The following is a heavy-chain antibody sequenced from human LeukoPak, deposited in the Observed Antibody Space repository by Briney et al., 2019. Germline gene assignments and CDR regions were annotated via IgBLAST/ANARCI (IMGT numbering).Heavy chain of an antibody. CDR1: GFTFSSYA. V-gene: IGHV3-23*01. CDR3: AKRGIYDSSGYYYYRYFDS. Sequence: GGSLRLSCAASGFTFSSYAMSWVRQAPGKGLEWVSGISGSGGSTYYADSVKGRFTISRGNSKNTLYLQMSSLRAGDTAVYYCAKRGIYDSSGYYYYRYFDSWGQGTLVTVSS. J-gene: IGHJ4*02. D-gene: IGHD3-22*01. CDR2: ISGSGGST.